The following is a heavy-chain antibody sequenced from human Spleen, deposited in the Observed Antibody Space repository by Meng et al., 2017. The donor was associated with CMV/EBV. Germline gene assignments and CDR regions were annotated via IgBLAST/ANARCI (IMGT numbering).Heavy chain of an antibody. V-gene: IGHV4-39*07. Sequence: SETLSLTCTVSGGSISISNYYWGWIRQPPRKGLEWIGSIHYRGSMFYNPSLKSRVTISVDTSKNQFSLKVSSVTAADTAVYYCARRSRYYSGSYIDYWGQGALVTVSS. CDR2: IHYRGSM. D-gene: IGHD6-19*01. CDR1: GGSISISNYY. CDR3: ARRSRYYSGSYIDY. J-gene: IGHJ4*02.